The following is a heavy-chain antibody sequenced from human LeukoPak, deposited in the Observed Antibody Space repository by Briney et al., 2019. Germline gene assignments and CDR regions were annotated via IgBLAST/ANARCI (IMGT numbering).Heavy chain of an antibody. D-gene: IGHD2-15*01. CDR1: GYSFTSYW. Sequence: GESLKISCKGSGYSFTSYWIGWVRQMPGKGLEWMGIIYPGDSDTRYSPSFQGQVTISADKSISTAYLQWSSLKASDTAMCYCARIYCSGGSCRNLDYWGQGTLVTVSS. CDR3: ARIYCSGGSCRNLDY. V-gene: IGHV5-51*01. CDR2: IYPGDSDT. J-gene: IGHJ4*02.